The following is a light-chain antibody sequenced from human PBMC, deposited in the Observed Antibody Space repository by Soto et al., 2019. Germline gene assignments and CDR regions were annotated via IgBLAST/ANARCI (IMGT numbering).Light chain of an antibody. CDR1: QSVTSN. CDR2: GAS. V-gene: IGKV3-15*01. J-gene: IGKJ1*01. Sequence: EIVMTQSPATLSVSPGERATLSCRASQSVTSNLAWYQQKPDQAPRLLIYGASTRATAIPVRFSGSGSGTEFTLTISSLQSEDFAIYYCQQYNNWPRTFGQGTKVEIK. CDR3: QQYNNWPRT.